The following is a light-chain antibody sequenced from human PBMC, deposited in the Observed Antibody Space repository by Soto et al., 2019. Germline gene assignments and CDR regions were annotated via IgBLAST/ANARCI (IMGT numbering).Light chain of an antibody. V-gene: IGLV1-40*01. CDR1: SSNIGAGYD. J-gene: IGLJ2*01. CDR2: GYN. CDR3: QSYDSSQSAWV. Sequence: QSVLTQPPSVSGAPGQRVTISCTGSSSNIGAGYDVHWYQQLPGTAPKLLVYGYNNRPSGVPDRFSVSKSGTSASLTITGLQTEDEADYYCQSYDSSQSAWVFGGGTKVTVL.